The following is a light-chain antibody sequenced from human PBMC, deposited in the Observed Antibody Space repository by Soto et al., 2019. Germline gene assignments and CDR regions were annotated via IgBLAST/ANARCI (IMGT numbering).Light chain of an antibody. Sequence: IQLTQSPSSLSASVGDRVTITCRASQGIASYLAWYQQKPGKAPNVLIYAASTLQSGVPSRFSGSGSGTDFTLTISSLQPEDFATYYCQQVNSYPLTFGGGTKVEIK. CDR3: QQVNSYPLT. CDR2: AAS. J-gene: IGKJ4*01. V-gene: IGKV1-9*01. CDR1: QGIASY.